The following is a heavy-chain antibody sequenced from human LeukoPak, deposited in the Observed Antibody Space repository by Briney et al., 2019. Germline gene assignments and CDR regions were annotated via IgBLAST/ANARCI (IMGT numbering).Heavy chain of an antibody. CDR1: AGSISSYY. D-gene: IGHD6-13*01. Sequence: SETLSLTSPLPAGSISSYYWSWIRQPPGKGLEWLGYIYYSGSTNYNPSLKSRVTISVDTSKNQFSLKLISVTAADTAIYYCARWAAASSPRGGVLDYWGQGTLVTVSS. CDR2: IYYSGST. J-gene: IGHJ4*02. V-gene: IGHV4-59*01. CDR3: ARWAAASSPRGGVLDY.